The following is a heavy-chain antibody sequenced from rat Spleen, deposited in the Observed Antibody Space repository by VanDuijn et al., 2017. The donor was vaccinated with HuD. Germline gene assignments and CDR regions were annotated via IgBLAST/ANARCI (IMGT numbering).Heavy chain of an antibody. CDR1: GFTFSDYN. CDR3: TTRFYDGSVHY. V-gene: IGHV5S10*01. Sequence: EVQLVDSGGGLVQPGRSLKLSCAASGFTFSDYNMAWVCQAPKKGLEWVATILYDGSRTYYRDSVKGRFTISRDNAKSTLYLQMDSLRSEDTATYYCTTRFYDGSVHYWGQGVMVTGSS. CDR2: ILYDGSRT. J-gene: IGHJ2*01. D-gene: IGHD1-12*02.